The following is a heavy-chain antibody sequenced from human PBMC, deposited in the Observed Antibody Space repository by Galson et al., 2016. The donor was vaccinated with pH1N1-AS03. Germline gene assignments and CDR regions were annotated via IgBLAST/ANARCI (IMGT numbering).Heavy chain of an antibody. CDR1: GFSFSASW. CDR2: IRQDGSEK. D-gene: IGHD1-7*01. CDR3: ARESPLNYYVDL. Sequence: SLRLSCAASGFSFSASWMSWVRQAPGKGLEWVASIRQDGSEKYYVDSVEGRFTISRDNAKNSLYLQMNSLRDEDRAVYYCARESPLNYYVDLWGHGTLVTVSS. J-gene: IGHJ2*01. V-gene: IGHV3-7*03.